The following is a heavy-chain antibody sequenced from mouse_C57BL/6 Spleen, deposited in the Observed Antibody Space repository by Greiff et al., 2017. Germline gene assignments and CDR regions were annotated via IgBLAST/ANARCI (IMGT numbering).Heavy chain of an antibody. D-gene: IGHD1-1*01. CDR3: ARSLLYYYGSSYGYFDY. CDR1: GYTFTDYN. Sequence: EVQLQQSGPELVKPGASVKIPCKASGYTFTDYNMDWVKQSHGKSLEWIGDINPNNGGTIYNQKFKGKATLTVDKSSSTAYMELRSLTSEDTAVYYCARSLLYYYGSSYGYFDYWGQGTTLTVSS. J-gene: IGHJ2*01. CDR2: INPNNGGT. V-gene: IGHV1-18*01.